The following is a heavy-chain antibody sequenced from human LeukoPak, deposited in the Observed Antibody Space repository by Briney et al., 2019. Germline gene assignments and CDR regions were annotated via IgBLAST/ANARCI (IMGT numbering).Heavy chain of an antibody. V-gene: IGHV1-69*05. CDR3: ARVTISSGSSWFDP. Sequence: SVKVSCKASGDTFSSFAITWVRQAPGQGLEWMGGIIPVFGGTNHAPKFQGRVTFTTDQTTDTAYMELSSLRSEDTAIYFCARVTISSGSSWFDPWGQGTLVTVSS. CDR2: IIPVFGGT. CDR1: GDTFSSFA. J-gene: IGHJ5*02. D-gene: IGHD3-10*01.